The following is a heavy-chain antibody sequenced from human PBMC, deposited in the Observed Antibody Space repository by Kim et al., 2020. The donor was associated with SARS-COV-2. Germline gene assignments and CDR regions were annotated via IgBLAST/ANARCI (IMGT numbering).Heavy chain of an antibody. CDR1: GGSISSGVYY. V-gene: IGHV4-31*03. CDR3: ARDRAMGFGGTYFDY. Sequence: SETLSLTCTVSGGSISSGVYYWTWIRQHPGKGLEWIGYIYYSGSTYYNPSLKSRVTISVDTSKNQFSLKLSSVTAADTAVYYCARDRAMGFGGTYFDYWGQGTLVTVSS. CDR2: IYYSGST. J-gene: IGHJ4*02. D-gene: IGHD3-10*01.